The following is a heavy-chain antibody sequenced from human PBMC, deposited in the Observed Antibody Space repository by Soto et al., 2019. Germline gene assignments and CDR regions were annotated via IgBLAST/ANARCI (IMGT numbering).Heavy chain of an antibody. CDR3: AREGSRVVTQDAFDI. V-gene: IGHV1-46*01. J-gene: IGHJ3*02. Sequence: SWKVSFKRSAYTFTGYNMHWVRQAPGQGLEWMGIINPSGGSTSYAQKFQGRVTMTRDTSTSTVYMELSSLRSEDTAVYYCAREGSRVVTQDAFDIWGQGTMVTVPS. CDR1: AYTFTGYN. D-gene: IGHD2-15*01. CDR2: INPSGGST.